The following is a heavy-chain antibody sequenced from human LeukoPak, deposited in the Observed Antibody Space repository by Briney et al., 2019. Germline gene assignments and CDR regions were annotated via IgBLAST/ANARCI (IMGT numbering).Heavy chain of an antibody. Sequence: SETLSLTCAVYGGSFSGYYWSWIRQPPGKGLEWIGEINHSGSTNYNPSLKSRVTISVDTSKNQFSLKLSSVTAADTAVYYCARVGGNYDSSGYYGSWGQGTLVTVSS. J-gene: IGHJ4*02. D-gene: IGHD3-22*01. CDR3: ARVGGNYDSSGYYGS. CDR1: GGSFSGYY. CDR2: INHSGST. V-gene: IGHV4-34*01.